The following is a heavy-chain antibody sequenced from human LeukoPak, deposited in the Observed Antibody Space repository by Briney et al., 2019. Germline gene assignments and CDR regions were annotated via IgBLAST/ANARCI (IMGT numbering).Heavy chain of an antibody. J-gene: IGHJ4*02. CDR3: ARHGSGSYHYFDY. Sequence: SETLSLTCTVSGGSISSSSYYWGWSRQPPGKGLEWIGTIYYSGSTYYNPSLKSRVTISVDTSKNQFSLRLSSVTAADTAVYYCARHGSGSYHYFDYWGQGTLVTVSS. CDR2: IYYSGST. D-gene: IGHD3-10*01. CDR1: GGSISSSSYY. V-gene: IGHV4-39*01.